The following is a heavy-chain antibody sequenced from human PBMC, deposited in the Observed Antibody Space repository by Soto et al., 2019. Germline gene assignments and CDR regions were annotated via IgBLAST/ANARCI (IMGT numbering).Heavy chain of an antibody. J-gene: IGHJ5*02. V-gene: IGHV4-34*01. CDR1: GGSFSGYY. Sequence: QVQLQQWGAGLLKPSETLSLTCAVYGGSFSGYYWSWIRQLPGKGLEWIGEINHSGSTNYNPSLKSRVTISVDTSKNQFSLKLSSVTAADTAVYYCARVNSGYDFWSGYNWFDPWGQGTLVTVSS. CDR2: INHSGST. D-gene: IGHD3-3*01. CDR3: ARVNSGYDFWSGYNWFDP.